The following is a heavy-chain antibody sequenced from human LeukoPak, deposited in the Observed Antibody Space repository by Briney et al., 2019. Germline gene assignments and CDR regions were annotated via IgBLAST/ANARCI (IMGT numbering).Heavy chain of an antibody. J-gene: IGHJ3*02. CDR3: AREGLTTSRNNAFDI. CDR2: IWSDESKK. D-gene: IGHD4-11*01. Sequence: GGSLRLSCAASGFTFSSYGMHWVRQRPGKGLEWLTVIWSDESKKYYGDSVKGRFTVSRDNSKNTLYLDINSLRVDDTAVYYCAREGLTTSRNNAFDIWGQGTMVAVSS. V-gene: IGHV3-33*08. CDR1: GFTFSSYG.